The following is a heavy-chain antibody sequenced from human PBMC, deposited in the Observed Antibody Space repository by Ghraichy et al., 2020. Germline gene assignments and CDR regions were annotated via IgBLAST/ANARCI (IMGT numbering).Heavy chain of an antibody. V-gene: IGHV1-69*04. CDR3: ARGYIRDSSSSDY. J-gene: IGHJ4*02. D-gene: IGHD6-6*01. CDR1: GGTFSSYA. CDR2: IIPILGIA. Sequence: SVKVSCKASGGTFSSYAISWVRQAPGQGLEWMGRIIPILGIANYAQKFQGRVTITADKSTSTAYMELSNLRSEDTAVYYCARGYIRDSSSSDYWGQGTLVTVSS.